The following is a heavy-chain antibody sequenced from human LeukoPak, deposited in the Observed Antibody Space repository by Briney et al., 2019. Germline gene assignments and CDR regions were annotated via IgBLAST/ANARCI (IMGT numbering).Heavy chain of an antibody. CDR3: ARLTDMDYGDWGIDY. Sequence: GESLKISCKGPGYSFTSYWIGWVRQMPGKGLEWMGIIYPGDSNTTYSPSFQGQVTISADKSISTAYLQWGSLQASDTAMYYCARLTDMDYGDWGIDYWGQGTLVTVSS. CDR1: GYSFTSYW. V-gene: IGHV5-51*01. J-gene: IGHJ4*02. CDR2: IYPGDSNT. D-gene: IGHD4-17*01.